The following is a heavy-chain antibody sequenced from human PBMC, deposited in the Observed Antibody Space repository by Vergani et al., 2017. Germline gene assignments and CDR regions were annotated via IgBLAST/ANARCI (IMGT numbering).Heavy chain of an antibody. J-gene: IGHJ5*02. CDR1: GGSFSGYY. Sequence: QVQLQQWGAGLMKPSETLSLTCAVYGGSFSGYYWSWIRQPPGKGLEWIGEINRSGSTNYNPSLKSRVTISVDTSKNQFSLKLSSVTAADTAVYYCARSVVRGVIGTRFDPWGQGTLVTVSS. CDR2: INRSGST. CDR3: ARSVVRGVIGTRFDP. V-gene: IGHV4-34*01. D-gene: IGHD3-10*01.